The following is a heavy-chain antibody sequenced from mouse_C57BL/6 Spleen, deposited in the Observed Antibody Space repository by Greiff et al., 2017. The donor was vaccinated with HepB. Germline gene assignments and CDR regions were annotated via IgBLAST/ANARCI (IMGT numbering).Heavy chain of an antibody. CDR3: ARVTPYYYAMDY. J-gene: IGHJ4*01. CDR1: GYAFSSSW. Sequence: VKLMESGPELVKPGASVKISCKASGYAFSSSWMNWVKQRPGKGLEWIGRIYPGDGDTNYNGKFKGKATLTADKSSSTAYMQLSSLTSEDSAVYFCARVTPYYYAMDYWGQGTSVTVSS. D-gene: IGHD2-1*01. CDR2: IYPGDGDT. V-gene: IGHV1-82*01.